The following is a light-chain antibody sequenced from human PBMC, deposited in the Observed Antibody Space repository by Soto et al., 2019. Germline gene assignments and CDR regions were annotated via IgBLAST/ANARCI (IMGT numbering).Light chain of an antibody. J-gene: IGLJ1*01. CDR1: NSNIGNNY. V-gene: IGLV1-51*01. Sequence: QSVLTHPPSVSTTPGHTFTISFSGSNSNIGNNYVSWYQQLPGTAPKLLIYDNNKRPSEIPDRFSGSKSGPSATLGITGLKTGDEADYYCGTWDSSMSAGVFGTWTKVPVL. CDR3: GTWDSSMSAGV. CDR2: DNN.